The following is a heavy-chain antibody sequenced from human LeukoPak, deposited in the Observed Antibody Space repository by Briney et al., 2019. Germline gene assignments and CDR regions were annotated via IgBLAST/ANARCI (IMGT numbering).Heavy chain of an antibody. CDR3: ATGLWFGGFDAFDI. D-gene: IGHD3-10*01. CDR2: INPNSGGT. V-gene: IGHV1-2*02. J-gene: IGHJ3*02. CDR1: GYTFTGYY. Sequence: ASVTVSCKASGYTFTGYYMHWVRQAPGQGLEWMGWINPNSGGTNYAQKFQGRVTMTRDTSISTAYMELSSLRSEDTAVYYCATGLWFGGFDAFDIWGQGTMVTVSS.